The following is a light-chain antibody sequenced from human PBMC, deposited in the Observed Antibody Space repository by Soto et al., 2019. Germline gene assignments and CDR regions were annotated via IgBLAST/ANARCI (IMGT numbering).Light chain of an antibody. CDR1: QDISNH. CDR3: QQYANLPPIT. Sequence: DIQMTQSPSSLSASVGDRVTITCQANQDISNHLNWYQQKPGKAPKLLIYDASTLKTGVPSRFSGGGSGIHFSFTISSLQREDIATYYCQQYANLPPITFGQGTRLEIK. J-gene: IGKJ5*01. CDR2: DAS. V-gene: IGKV1-33*01.